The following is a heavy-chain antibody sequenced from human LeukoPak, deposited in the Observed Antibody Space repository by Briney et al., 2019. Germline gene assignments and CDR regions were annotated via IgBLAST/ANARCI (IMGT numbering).Heavy chain of an antibody. CDR2: LDPSESDI. Sequence: GESLQISCKASAYSFTSYWIGWVCQMPGKGLEWLGILDPSESDIRYIPSFQGQVTISADKSLSTAYLQWSSRQASDTAIYYCARQTAMGRSGDYWGQGTLVTLSS. CDR3: ARQTAMGRSGDY. J-gene: IGHJ4*02. V-gene: IGHV5-51*01. D-gene: IGHD7-27*01. CDR1: AYSFTSYW.